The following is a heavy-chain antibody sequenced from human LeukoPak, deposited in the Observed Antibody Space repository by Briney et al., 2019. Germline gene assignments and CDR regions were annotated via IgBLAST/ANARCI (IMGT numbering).Heavy chain of an antibody. V-gene: IGHV3-53*01. CDR2: IYSGGST. CDR1: GFTFSSYS. Sequence: GGSLRLSCAASGFTFSSYSMNWVRQAPGKGLEWVSVIYSGGSTYYADSVKGRFTISRDNSRNTLYLQMNSLRAEDTAVYYCARDHPTFNCWGQGTLVTVSS. CDR3: ARDHPTFNC. J-gene: IGHJ4*02.